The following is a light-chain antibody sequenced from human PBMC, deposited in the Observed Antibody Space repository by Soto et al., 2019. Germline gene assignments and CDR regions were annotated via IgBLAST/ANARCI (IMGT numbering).Light chain of an antibody. CDR2: RNN. J-gene: IGLJ3*02. CDR3: GAWDDSLSGWVWV. Sequence: QSVLTQPPSASGTPGQRVTISCSGSSSNIGSNYVYWYQQLPGTAPKLLIYRNNQRPSGVPDRFSGSKSGTSASLAISGLRSEDEADYYCGAWDDSLSGWVWVFGGGTKLTVL. CDR1: SSNIGSNY. V-gene: IGLV1-47*01.